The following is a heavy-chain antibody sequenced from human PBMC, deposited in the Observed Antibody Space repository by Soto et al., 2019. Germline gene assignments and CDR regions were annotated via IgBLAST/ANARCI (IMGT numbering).Heavy chain of an antibody. Sequence: ESGGGVVQPGRSLRLSCAASGFTFSNYGFHWVRQAPGKGLEWVALISYDGSYKYYADSVKGRFTISRDNSKNTLYLQMNSLRADDAAVYYCAKDPTATAYFDYWGQGTLVTVSS. CDR2: ISYDGSYK. V-gene: IGHV3-30*18. J-gene: IGHJ4*02. CDR3: AKDPTATAYFDY. D-gene: IGHD4-17*01. CDR1: GFTFSNYG.